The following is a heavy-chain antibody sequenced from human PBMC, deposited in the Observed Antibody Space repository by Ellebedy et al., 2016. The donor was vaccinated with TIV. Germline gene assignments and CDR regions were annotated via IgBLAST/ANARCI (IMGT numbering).Heavy chain of an antibody. J-gene: IGHJ6*02. V-gene: IGHV3-23*01. CDR1: GFTFSAYA. CDR2: IRGSGVKT. CDR3: AKDPKTVGHYYGRDV. D-gene: IGHD1-14*01. Sequence: GESLKISCVASGFTFSAYAMTWVRQSPGKGLEWVSGIRGSGVKTFYADSVKGRFTISRDNSKNTLNLQMNSLRGKYTALYYCAKDPKTVGHYYGRDVWGQGTTVTVSS.